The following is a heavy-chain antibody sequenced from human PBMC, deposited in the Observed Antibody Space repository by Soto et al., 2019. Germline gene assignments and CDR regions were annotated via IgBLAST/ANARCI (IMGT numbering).Heavy chain of an antibody. CDR2: VSGSGEMT. CDR1: GFTFRGDA. V-gene: IGHV3-23*01. Sequence: EVQLLESGGDLVQPGGSLRLACVASGFTFRGDAMSWVRQAPGKGLEWVSSVSGSGEMTHYADSVKGRFTISRDNSKNMLYLHMESLRVHDTAVYYCARSEMTYNWNDWGQGTLVTVSS. J-gene: IGHJ4*02. CDR3: ARSEMTYNWND. D-gene: IGHD1-20*01.